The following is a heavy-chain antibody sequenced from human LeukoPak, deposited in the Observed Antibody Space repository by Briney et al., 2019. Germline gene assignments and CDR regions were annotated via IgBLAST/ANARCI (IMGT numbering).Heavy chain of an antibody. D-gene: IGHD3-22*01. J-gene: IGHJ4*02. CDR2: INPNSGGT. V-gene: IGHV1-2*02. CDR1: GYTFTGYY. CDR3: ARDRYYYDSSGYYDN. Sequence: ASVKVSCKAPGYTFTGYYMHWVRQAPGQGLEWMGWINPNSGGTNYAQKFQGRVTMTRDTSISTAYMELSRLRSDDTAVYYCARDRYYYDSSGYYDNWGQGTLVTVSS.